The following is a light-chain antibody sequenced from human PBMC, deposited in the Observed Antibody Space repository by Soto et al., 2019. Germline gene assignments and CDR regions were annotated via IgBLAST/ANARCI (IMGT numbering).Light chain of an antibody. CDR2: DAS. CDR1: QDITNY. CDR3: QQFDNLPIT. J-gene: IGKJ5*01. Sequence: DIQMTQSPSSLSASVGDRVTITCRASQDITNYLNWYQQKPGRAPRLLLYDASSLETGVPSRFSGSGSGTDFTFTISSLQPEDIATYYCQQFDNLPITFGQGTRLEIK. V-gene: IGKV1-33*01.